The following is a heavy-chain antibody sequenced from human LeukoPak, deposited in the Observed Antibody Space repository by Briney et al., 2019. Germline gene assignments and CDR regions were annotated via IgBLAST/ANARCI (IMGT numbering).Heavy chain of an antibody. D-gene: IGHD2/OR15-2a*01. CDR2: INNDGTIT. J-gene: IGHJ6*03. CDR3: AKGGNIRVLDYYYYMDV. CDR1: GFTFSSYW. Sequence: PGGSLRLACAASGFTFSSYWMHWVRQAPGKGLVWVSRINNDGTITTYADSVKGRFTVSRDNAKNTLYLQMNSLGAEDTAVYYCAKGGNIRVLDYYYYMDVWGKGTTVTVSS. V-gene: IGHV3-74*01.